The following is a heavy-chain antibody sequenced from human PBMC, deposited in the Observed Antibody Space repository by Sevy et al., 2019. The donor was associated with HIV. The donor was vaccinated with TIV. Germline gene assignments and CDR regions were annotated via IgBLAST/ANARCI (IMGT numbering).Heavy chain of an antibody. CDR2: IRYDGSDK. V-gene: IGHV3-30*02. CDR1: GFTFSNYG. J-gene: IGHJ4*01. D-gene: IGHD2-15*01. Sequence: GGSLRLSCAASGFTFSNYGMHWVRQVPGKGLEWVTFIRYDGSDKYYAASVKGRFTISRDDSKNTLYLQMDSLRAEDTAIYYCAKDLSGPGRRYFDYWGHGTLVTVSS. CDR3: AKDLSGPGRRYFDY.